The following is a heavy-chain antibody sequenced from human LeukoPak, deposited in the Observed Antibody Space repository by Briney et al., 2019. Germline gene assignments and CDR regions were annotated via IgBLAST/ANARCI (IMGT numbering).Heavy chain of an antibody. J-gene: IGHJ6*03. D-gene: IGHD5-12*01. V-gene: IGHV1-69*13. CDR2: IIPIFGTA. Sequence: GASVKVSCKASGGTFSSYAISWVRQAPGQGLEWMGGIIPIFGTANYAQKFQGRVTITADESTSTAYMELSSLRSEDTAVYYCARDSVPRNRIVATIHEYYYYYMDVWGKGTTVTISS. CDR1: GGTFSSYA. CDR3: ARDSVPRNRIVATIHEYYYYYMDV.